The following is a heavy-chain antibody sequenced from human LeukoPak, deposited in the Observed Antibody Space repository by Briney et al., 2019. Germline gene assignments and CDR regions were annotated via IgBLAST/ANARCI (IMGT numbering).Heavy chain of an antibody. CDR3: ARGRLDDWFDP. D-gene: IGHD2-2*03. Sequence: RSSETLSLTCAVYGGSFSGYYWSWIRQPPGKGLEWIGEINHSGSTNYNPSLKSRVTISVDTSKNQFSLKLSSVTAADTAVYYCARGRLDDWFDPWGQGTLVTVSS. V-gene: IGHV4-34*01. J-gene: IGHJ5*02. CDR2: INHSGST. CDR1: GGSFSGYY.